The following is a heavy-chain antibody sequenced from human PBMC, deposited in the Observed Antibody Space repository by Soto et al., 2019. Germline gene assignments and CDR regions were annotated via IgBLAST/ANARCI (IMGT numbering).Heavy chain of an antibody. CDR3: ASGFDSDGLYNGGHP. D-gene: IGHD3-22*01. V-gene: IGHV4-4*02. CDR2: ILHIGST. J-gene: IGHJ5*02. Sequence: VQLQESGPGLVKPSGTMSLTCTVSGGSISTTNWWRWVRQSPGKGLEWIGEILHIGSTNYNPSLKSRVTISIEKSKNQFSLRLSSVTAADTAVYYCASGFDSDGLYNGGHPWGQGTLVSVSS. CDR1: GGSISTTNW.